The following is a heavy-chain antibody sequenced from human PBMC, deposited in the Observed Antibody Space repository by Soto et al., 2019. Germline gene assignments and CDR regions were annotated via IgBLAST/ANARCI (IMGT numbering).Heavy chain of an antibody. CDR3: ARDHGDEGGWFDP. J-gene: IGHJ5*02. Sequence: QVQLQESGPGLVKASQTLSLVCTVSGGFVSSGIYYWSWIRQPPGKGLEWIRYIYYNGDTFYNPSLKSRVSISLDMSKNQFSLKVNSVTAADTAVYYCARDHGDEGGWFDPWGQGTLVTVSS. D-gene: IGHD4-17*01. CDR2: IYYNGDT. V-gene: IGHV4-30-4*01. CDR1: GGFVSSGIYY.